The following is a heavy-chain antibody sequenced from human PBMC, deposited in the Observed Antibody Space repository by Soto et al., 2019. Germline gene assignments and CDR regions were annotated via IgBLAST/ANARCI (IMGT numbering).Heavy chain of an antibody. Sequence: QLQLQESGPGHVKPSETLALTCSVSGASITTSSYYWAWIRQPPGKGLEWVGSIYHSGRTYYNPSLKSRVTLSVDMSDNQFSLRLTSVSAAHTAVYYCALLRLGPDYFDFWSPGTLVTVSS. V-gene: IGHV4-39*01. J-gene: IGHJ4*02. CDR1: GASITTSSYY. CDR2: IYHSGRT. CDR3: ALLRLGPDYFDF. D-gene: IGHD7-27*01.